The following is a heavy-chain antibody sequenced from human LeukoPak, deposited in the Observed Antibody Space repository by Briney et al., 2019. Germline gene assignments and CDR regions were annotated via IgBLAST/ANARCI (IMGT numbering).Heavy chain of an antibody. CDR3: ARGRKQMATIRRGYYYYMDV. V-gene: IGHV1-46*01. J-gene: IGHJ6*03. Sequence: ASVKVSCKASGYTFTSYYMHWVRQAPGQGLEWMGIINPSGGSTSYAQKFQGRVTMTRDMSTSTVYMELSSLRSEDTAVYYCARGRKQMATIRRGYYYYMDVWGKGTTVTISS. CDR1: GYTFTSYY. D-gene: IGHD5-24*01. CDR2: INPSGGST.